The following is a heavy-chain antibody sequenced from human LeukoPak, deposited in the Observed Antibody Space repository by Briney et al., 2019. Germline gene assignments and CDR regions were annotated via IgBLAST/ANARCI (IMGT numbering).Heavy chain of an antibody. CDR1: GFTFSSYG. Sequence: GRSLRLSCTASGFTFSSYGMHWVRQAPGKGLEWVAVIWNDGSNKFYADSVKGRFTISRDNSKNTLYLQMNSLRAEDTAVYYCARDAQVFGANLDFWGQGTLVTVSS. D-gene: IGHD3-10*01. CDR3: ARDAQVFGANLDF. CDR2: IWNDGSNK. V-gene: IGHV3-33*01. J-gene: IGHJ4*02.